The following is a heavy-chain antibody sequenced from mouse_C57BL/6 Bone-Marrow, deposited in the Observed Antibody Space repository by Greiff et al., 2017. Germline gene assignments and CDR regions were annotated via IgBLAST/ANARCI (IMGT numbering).Heavy chain of an antibody. D-gene: IGHD2-1*01. CDR2: INPSTGGT. J-gene: IGHJ1*03. CDR3: ARFPIYYGNYWYFDV. V-gene: IGHV1-42*01. CDR1: GYSFTGYY. Sequence: VQLQQSGPELVKPGASVKISCKASGYSFTGYYMNWVKQSPEKSLEWIGEINPSTGGTTYNQKFKAKATLTVDKSSSTAYMQLKSLTSEDSAVYYCARFPIYYGNYWYFDVWGTGTTGTVSS.